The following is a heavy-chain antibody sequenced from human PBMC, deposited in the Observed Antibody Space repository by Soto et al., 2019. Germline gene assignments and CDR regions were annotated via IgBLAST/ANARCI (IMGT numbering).Heavy chain of an antibody. CDR2: IYYSGST. Sequence: SETLSLTCTVSGGSVSSGSYYWSWIRQPPGKGLEWIGYIYYSGSTNYNPSLKSRVTISLDTSKNQFSLKLSSVTAADTTVYYCAREPRPSYYYDSSGLLSGGRDWFDPWGQGTLVTVSS. V-gene: IGHV4-61*01. J-gene: IGHJ5*02. D-gene: IGHD3-22*01. CDR1: GGSVSSGSYY. CDR3: AREPRPSYYYDSSGLLSGGRDWFDP.